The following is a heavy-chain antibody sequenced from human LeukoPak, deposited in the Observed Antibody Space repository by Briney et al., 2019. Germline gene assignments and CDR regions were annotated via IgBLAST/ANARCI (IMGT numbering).Heavy chain of an antibody. D-gene: IGHD2-15*01. V-gene: IGHV4-61*01. J-gene: IGHJ4*02. Sequence: SETLSLTCTVSGGSASSGSYYWSWIRQPPGKGLEWIGYIYYSGSTNYNPSLKSRVTISVDTSKNQFSLKLSSVTAADTAVYYCARAIVVVVAATTHFDYWGQGTLVTVSS. CDR3: ARAIVVVVAATTHFDY. CDR1: GGSASSGSYY. CDR2: IYYSGST.